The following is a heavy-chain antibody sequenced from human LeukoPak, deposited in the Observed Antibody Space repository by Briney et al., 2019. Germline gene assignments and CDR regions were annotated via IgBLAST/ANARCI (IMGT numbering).Heavy chain of an antibody. CDR1: GFTFGDYA. CDR2: IRSKAYGGTT. J-gene: IGHJ4*02. Sequence: PGGSLRLYCTASGFTFGDYAMSWFRQAPGKGLEWVGFIRSKAYGGTTEYAASVKGRFTISRDDSKSIAYLQMNSLKTEDTAVYYCTRGSVGSGSYPSDWGQGTLVTVSS. CDR3: TRGSVGSGSYPSD. V-gene: IGHV3-49*03. D-gene: IGHD3-10*01.